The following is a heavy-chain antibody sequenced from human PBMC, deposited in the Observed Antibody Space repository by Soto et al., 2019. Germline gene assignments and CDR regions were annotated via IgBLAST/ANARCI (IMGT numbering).Heavy chain of an antibody. CDR2: XXNXXTXS. V-gene: IGHV3-74*01. Sequence: PSETLSLTCTVSGGSISSYYWSWIRQPPGKRIVWXSRXXNXXTXSXXXDXXXGRFTISRDNGNDTLYLQMNNLRAEDSGLYYCTRGPRPISTGTGAYWGQGTHVTASS. CDR3: TRGPRPISTGTGAY. J-gene: IGHJ4*02. CDR1: GGSISSYY. D-gene: IGHD3-10*01.